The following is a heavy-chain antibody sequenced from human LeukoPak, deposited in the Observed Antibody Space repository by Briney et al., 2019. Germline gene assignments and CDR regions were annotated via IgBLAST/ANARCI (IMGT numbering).Heavy chain of an antibody. Sequence: GASVKVSCKASGYTFTDYYMHWVRQAPGQGLEWMGWINPNNGVTKYAQKFQGRVTMTRDTSISTASMELSSLRSDDTAVYYCARSHLLYGFDPWGQGTLVTVSS. CDR2: INPNNGVT. V-gene: IGHV1-2*02. CDR3: ARSHLLYGFDP. CDR1: GYTFTDYY. D-gene: IGHD2-2*02. J-gene: IGHJ5*02.